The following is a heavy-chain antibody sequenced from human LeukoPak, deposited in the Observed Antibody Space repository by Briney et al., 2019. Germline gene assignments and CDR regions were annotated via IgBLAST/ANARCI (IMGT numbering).Heavy chain of an antibody. Sequence: GGSLRLSCTASGFTFGDYAMSWVRQAPGKGLEWVGFIRSKAYGGTTEYAASVKGRFTISRDDSKSIAYLQMNSLKTEDTAVYCCTRDHEAAAGTGGIFDYWGQGTLVTVSS. D-gene: IGHD6-13*01. V-gene: IGHV3-49*04. J-gene: IGHJ4*02. CDR2: IRSKAYGGTT. CDR3: TRDHEAAAGTGGIFDY. CDR1: GFTFGDYA.